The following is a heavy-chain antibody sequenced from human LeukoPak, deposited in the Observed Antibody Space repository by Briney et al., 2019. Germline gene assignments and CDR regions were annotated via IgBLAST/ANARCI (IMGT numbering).Heavy chain of an antibody. CDR3: ARGLGYDSSGYYNP. Sequence: ASVKVSCKASGGTFSSYAISWVRQAPGQGLEWMGRIIPIFGTANYAQKFQGRVTITTDESTSTAYMELSSLRSEDTAVYHCARGLGYDSSGYYNPWGQGTLVTVSS. J-gene: IGHJ5*02. CDR2: IIPIFGTA. D-gene: IGHD3-22*01. CDR1: GGTFSSYA. V-gene: IGHV1-69*05.